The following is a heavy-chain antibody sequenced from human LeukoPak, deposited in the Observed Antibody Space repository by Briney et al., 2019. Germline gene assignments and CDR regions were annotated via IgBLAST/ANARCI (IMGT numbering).Heavy chain of an antibody. V-gene: IGHV3-30*18. CDR3: AKCVDIVALDY. Sequence: PGGSLSLSCAASGFTFNSYGMHWVRQAPGKGLEWVAVISYDGSNKYYADSVKGRFTISRDNSKNTLYLQMNSLRAEDTAVYYCAKCVDIVALDYWGQGTLVTVSS. J-gene: IGHJ4*02. CDR1: GFTFNSYG. D-gene: IGHD5-12*01. CDR2: ISYDGSNK.